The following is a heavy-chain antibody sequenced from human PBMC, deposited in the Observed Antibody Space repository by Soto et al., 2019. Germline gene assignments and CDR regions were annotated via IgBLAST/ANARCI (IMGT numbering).Heavy chain of an antibody. CDR2: IYHSGST. Sequence: SETLSLTCAVSGGSMNSGGYSWSWIRQAPGKGLEWIGDIYHSGSTYYNPSLKSRVTISVDRSKNQFSLKLSSMTAADTAVYYCARGRADCSSTSCPYYYYGMDVWGQGTTVTV. V-gene: IGHV4-30-2*01. J-gene: IGHJ6*02. CDR3: ARGRADCSSTSCPYYYYGMDV. CDR1: GGSMNSGGYS. D-gene: IGHD2-2*01.